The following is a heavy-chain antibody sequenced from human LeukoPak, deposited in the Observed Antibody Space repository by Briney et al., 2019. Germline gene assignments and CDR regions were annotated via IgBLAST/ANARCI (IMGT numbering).Heavy chain of an antibody. Sequence: GWSLRLSCAASGFTFSSYSMNWVRQAPGKGLEWVSSISSSSYIYYADSVKGRFTISRDNAKNSLYLQMNSLRAEDTAVYYCARVPSGIGVSDAFDIWGQGTMVTVSS. CDR2: ISSSSYI. D-gene: IGHD3-3*01. V-gene: IGHV3-21*01. CDR3: ARVPSGIGVSDAFDI. CDR1: GFTFSSYS. J-gene: IGHJ3*02.